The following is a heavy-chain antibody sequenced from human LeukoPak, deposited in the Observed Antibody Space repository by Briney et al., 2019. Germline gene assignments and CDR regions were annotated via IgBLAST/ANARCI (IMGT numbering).Heavy chain of an antibody. V-gene: IGHV4-4*09. CDR2: FYSSGAT. CDR3: ARLKSASGEGYYYYYGLDV. D-gene: IGHD2-21*01. Sequence: SETLSLTCTVSGGSISGYYWNWIRQPPGKGLEWIGFFYSSGATNFNPSLLSRVSISVDTSQNRFHLNLTSVTAADTAVYYCARLKSASGEGYYYYYGLDVWGQGTTVTVSS. CDR1: GGSISGYY. J-gene: IGHJ6*02.